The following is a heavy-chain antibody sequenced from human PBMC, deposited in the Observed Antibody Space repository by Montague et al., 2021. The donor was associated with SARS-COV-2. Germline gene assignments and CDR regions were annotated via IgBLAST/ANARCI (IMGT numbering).Heavy chain of an antibody. CDR3: ARDDIVLQGVSKGMDV. D-gene: IGHD3-10*01. Sequence: SETLSLTCTVSGGSISSSNYYWGWIRQPPGKGLEWIGNMYYSGSTYYNPSLKSRVTISIDTSKNQLSLKRSSVAAADTAVYDCARDDIVLQGVSKGMDVWGQGTTVTVSS. J-gene: IGHJ6*02. CDR1: GGSISSSNYY. V-gene: IGHV4-39*07. CDR2: MYYSGST.